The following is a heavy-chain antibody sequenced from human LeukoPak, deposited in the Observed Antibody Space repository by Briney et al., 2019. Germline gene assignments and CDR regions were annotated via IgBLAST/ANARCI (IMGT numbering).Heavy chain of an antibody. Sequence: SGPTLVNPTQSLTLTCTFSGFSLTTSGVGVGWIRQPPGKALEWLALIYWDDDKRYSPSLTGRLSITKDTSKNQVVLTMTNMDPVDTATYYCAHRRRLDRDWNYGRFDFWGQGMVVTVSS. V-gene: IGHV2-5*02. J-gene: IGHJ4*02. CDR3: AHRRRLDRDWNYGRFDF. D-gene: IGHD1-7*01. CDR2: IYWDDDK. CDR1: GFSLTTSGVG.